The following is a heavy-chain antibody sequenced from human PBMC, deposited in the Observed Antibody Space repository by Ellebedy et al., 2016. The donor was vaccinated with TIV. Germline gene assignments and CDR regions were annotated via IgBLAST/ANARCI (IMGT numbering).Heavy chain of an antibody. Sequence: ASVKVSCXASGYTFTSYGISWVRQAPGQGLEWMGIINPSGGSTSYAQKFQGRVTMTRDTSISTAYMELSRLRSDDTAVYYCARAGVDTIDYWGQGTLVTVSS. D-gene: IGHD5-18*01. CDR1: GYTFTSYG. V-gene: IGHV1-46*01. J-gene: IGHJ4*02. CDR2: INPSGGST. CDR3: ARAGVDTIDY.